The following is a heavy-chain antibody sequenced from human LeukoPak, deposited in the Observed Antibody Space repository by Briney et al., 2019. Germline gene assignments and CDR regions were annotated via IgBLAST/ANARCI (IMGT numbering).Heavy chain of an antibody. CDR1: GYTFTSYA. D-gene: IGHD3-16*01. CDR2: ISAYNGNT. Sequence: ASVKVPCKASGYTFTSYAFRWVRQAPGQGLEWMGWISAYNGNTNYAQKFDGRFSMTRDTSINTAFMELSGLTFDDTAVYYCGSVRGILSYFDLWGRGTLVTVSS. J-gene: IGHJ2*01. V-gene: IGHV1-18*01. CDR3: GSVRGILSYFDL.